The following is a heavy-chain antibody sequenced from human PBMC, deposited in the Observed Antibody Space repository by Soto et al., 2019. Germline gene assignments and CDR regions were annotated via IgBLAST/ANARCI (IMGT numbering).Heavy chain of an antibody. Sequence: QVQLVESGGGVVQPGRSLRLSCAASGFTFSSYGMHWVRQAPGKGLEWVAVISYDGSNKYYADSVKGRFTISRDNSKNTLYLQMNSLRAEDTAVYYCASLIAAPASDFDYWGQGTLVTVSS. V-gene: IGHV3-30*03. CDR3: ASLIAAPASDFDY. CDR1: GFTFSSYG. CDR2: ISYDGSNK. D-gene: IGHD6-6*01. J-gene: IGHJ4*02.